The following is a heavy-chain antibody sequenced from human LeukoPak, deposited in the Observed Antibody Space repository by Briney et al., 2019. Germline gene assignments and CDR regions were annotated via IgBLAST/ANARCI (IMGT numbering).Heavy chain of an antibody. Sequence: GRSLRLSCAASGFTFSYYAMSWVRQAPGKGLEWVSGGSAYYADSVKGRFTISRDNSKNTLYLQMDSLRAEDTAVYYCVRGVNTPDYWGQGTLVTVSS. D-gene: IGHD3-10*01. J-gene: IGHJ4*02. CDR3: VRGVNTPDY. CDR1: GFTFSYYA. CDR2: GSA. V-gene: IGHV3-23*01.